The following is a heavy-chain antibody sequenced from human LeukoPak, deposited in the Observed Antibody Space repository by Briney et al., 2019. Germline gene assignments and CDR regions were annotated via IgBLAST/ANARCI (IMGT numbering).Heavy chain of an antibody. J-gene: IGHJ4*02. D-gene: IGHD1-26*01. CDR3: ARPYSGRFDY. CDR1: GYSISSCYY. CDR2: IYHSGSS. Sequence: SETLSLTCTVSGYSISSCYYWGWLRQPPGKVVEWVGSIYHSGSSYYNPFLRRRVTISVDTSKNQFSLKLSYVTGADTDVYYCARPYSGRFDYWGQGTLVTVSS. V-gene: IGHV4-38-2*02.